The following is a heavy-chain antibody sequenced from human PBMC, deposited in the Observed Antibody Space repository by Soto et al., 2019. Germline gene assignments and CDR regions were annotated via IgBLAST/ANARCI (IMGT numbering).Heavy chain of an antibody. V-gene: IGHV4-34*01. CDR1: GRSFSGYY. D-gene: IGHD2-21*01. J-gene: IGHJ4*02. Sequence: QVQLQQWGAGLLKPSETLSLTCAVYGRSFSGYYWSWIRQPPGKGLEWIGEINHSGSTNYNPSLKSRVTISVDTSKNHFSLKLSSVTAADTAVYYCARAYGGDVFDYWGQGTLVTVSS. CDR3: ARAYGGDVFDY. CDR2: INHSGST.